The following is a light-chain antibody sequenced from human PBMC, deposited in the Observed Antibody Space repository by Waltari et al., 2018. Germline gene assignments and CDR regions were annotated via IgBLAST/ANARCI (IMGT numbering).Light chain of an antibody. CDR3: QQYFSTPYT. J-gene: IGKJ2*01. CDR2: LAS. CDR1: QSIFYDSTNKNY. Sequence: DIVMTQSTDSLAVSLGERATFTCRSSQSIFYDSTNKNYLAWYQQKPGHPPKLLIYLASTRESGVPGRFSGTESGTDFTLTVSSLQAEDVAVYYCQQYFSTPYTFGQGTKLEI. V-gene: IGKV4-1*01.